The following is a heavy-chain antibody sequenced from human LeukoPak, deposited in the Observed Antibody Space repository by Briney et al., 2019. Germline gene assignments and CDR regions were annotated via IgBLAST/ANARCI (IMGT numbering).Heavy chain of an antibody. CDR3: ARDPDYYDSSGCQTYYYYMDV. J-gene: IGHJ6*03. CDR1: GYTFTSYA. Sequence: ASVKVSCKASGYTFTSYAMNWVRQAPGQGLEWMGWINTNTGNPTYAQGFTGRFVFSLDTSVSTAYLQISSLKAEDTAVYYCARDPDYYDSSGCQTYYYYMDVWGKGTTVTVPS. V-gene: IGHV7-4-1*02. CDR2: INTNTGNP. D-gene: IGHD3-22*01.